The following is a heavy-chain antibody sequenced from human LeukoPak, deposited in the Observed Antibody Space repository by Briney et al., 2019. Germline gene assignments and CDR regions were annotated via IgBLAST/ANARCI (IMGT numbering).Heavy chain of an antibody. CDR1: GHYW. D-gene: IGHD2-2*01. CDR2: VNSDGSWT. CDR3: VSFYETN. Sequence: GGSLRLSCAASGHYWMHWVRQAPGKGLVWASHVNSDGSWTSHADSVTRRFTISKDNAKNTVYLQMNNLRTEDTAVYYCVSFYETNWGRGTLVTVSS. J-gene: IGHJ4*02. V-gene: IGHV3-74*01.